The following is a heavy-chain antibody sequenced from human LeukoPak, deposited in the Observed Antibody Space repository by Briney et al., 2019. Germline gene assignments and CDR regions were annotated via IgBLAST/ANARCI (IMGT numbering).Heavy chain of an antibody. J-gene: IGHJ4*02. CDR2: INSDGSST. Sequence: PGGSLRLSCAASGFTFSSYWMHWVRQGPGKGLVWVSRINSDGSSTTYADSVKGRFTISRDNAKNTLYLQMNSPRAEDTAVYYCARGSYGYEYWGQGTLVTVSS. CDR3: ARGSYGYEY. V-gene: IGHV3-74*01. CDR1: GFTFSSYW. D-gene: IGHD5-18*01.